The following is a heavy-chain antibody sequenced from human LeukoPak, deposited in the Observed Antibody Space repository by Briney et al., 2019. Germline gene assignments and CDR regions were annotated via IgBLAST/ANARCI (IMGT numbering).Heavy chain of an antibody. CDR1: GFTFSSYS. V-gene: IGHV3-21*04. J-gene: IGHJ6*03. D-gene: IGHD4-17*01. Sequence: PGGSLRLSCAASGFTFSSYSMNWVRQAPGKGLEWVSSISSSSSYIYYADSVKGRFTISRDNAKNSLYLQMNSLRAEDTAVYYCAKSDFGDYIYYYYYMDVWGKGTTVTISS. CDR2: ISSSSSYI. CDR3: AKSDFGDYIYYYYYMDV.